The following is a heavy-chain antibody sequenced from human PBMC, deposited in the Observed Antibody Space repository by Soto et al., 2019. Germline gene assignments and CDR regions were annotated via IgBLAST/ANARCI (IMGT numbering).Heavy chain of an antibody. V-gene: IGHV1-18*04. D-gene: IGHD6-19*01. CDR2: ISAYNGNT. Sequence: QVQLVQSGAEVKKPGASVKVSCKASGYTFTSYGISWVRQAPGQGLEWMGWISAYNGNTNYAQKLQGRVTMTTDTSTSKAYMELRSLRSDDTAVYYCARAIAVAGDYYYYGMDVWGQGTTVTVSS. J-gene: IGHJ6*02. CDR3: ARAIAVAGDYYYYGMDV. CDR1: GYTFTSYG.